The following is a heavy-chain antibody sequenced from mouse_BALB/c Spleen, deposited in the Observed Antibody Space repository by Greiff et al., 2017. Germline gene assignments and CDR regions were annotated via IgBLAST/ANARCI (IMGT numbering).Heavy chain of an antibody. CDR3: ARYYRYDYWYFDV. D-gene: IGHD2-14*01. Sequence: QVQLQQSGPGLVQPSQSLSITCTVSGFSLTSYGVHWVRQSPGKGLEWLGVIWSGGSTDYNAAFISRLSISNDNSKSQVFFKMNSRQAHDTAIYYCARYYRYDYWYFDVWGAGTTVTVSS. J-gene: IGHJ1*01. CDR1: GFSLTSYG. V-gene: IGHV2-2*01. CDR2: IWSGGST.